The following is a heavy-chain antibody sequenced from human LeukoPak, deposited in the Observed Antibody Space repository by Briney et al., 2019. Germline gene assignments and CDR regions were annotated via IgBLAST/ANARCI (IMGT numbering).Heavy chain of an antibody. V-gene: IGHV1-69*05. CDR3: ARERGGTYYDY. J-gene: IGHJ4*02. Sequence: SVKVSCKASVCTFSSYAISWVRQAPGQGLEWMGGIIPIFGTANYAQKFQGRVTITRDTSANTAYMELSSLRSEDTAVYYCARERGGTYYDYWGQGTLVTVSS. D-gene: IGHD1-26*01. CDR2: IIPIFGTA. CDR1: VCTFSSYA.